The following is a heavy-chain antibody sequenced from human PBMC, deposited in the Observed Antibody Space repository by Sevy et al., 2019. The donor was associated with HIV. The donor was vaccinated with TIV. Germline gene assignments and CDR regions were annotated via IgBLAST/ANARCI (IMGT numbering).Heavy chain of an antibody. CDR1: GFTFSNAW. Sequence: GGSLRLSCAASGFTFSNAWMSWVRQAPGKGLEWVGRIKSKTDGGTTDYAAPVKGRFTISRDDSKNTLYLQMNSLKTEDTAVYYCASDIAAAGNVYWGQGTLVTVSS. CDR3: ASDIAAAGNVY. V-gene: IGHV3-15*01. D-gene: IGHD6-13*01. CDR2: IKSKTDGGTT. J-gene: IGHJ4*02.